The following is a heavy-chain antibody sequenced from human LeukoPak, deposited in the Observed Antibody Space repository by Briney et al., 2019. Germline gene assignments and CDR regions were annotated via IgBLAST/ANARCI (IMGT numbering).Heavy chain of an antibody. CDR2: IYYNGDT. J-gene: IGHJ4*02. CDR3: ARDRASTRSGSYFDY. V-gene: IGHV4-30-4*08. D-gene: IGHD1-26*01. Sequence: SSETLSLTCTVSSGSISSGDYYWSWIRQPPRKNLEWIGYIYYNGDTHYNSSLESRATISVDTSKNQFSLKLSSVTAADTAVYYCARDRASTRSGSYFDYWGQGTLVTVSS. CDR1: SGSISSGDYY.